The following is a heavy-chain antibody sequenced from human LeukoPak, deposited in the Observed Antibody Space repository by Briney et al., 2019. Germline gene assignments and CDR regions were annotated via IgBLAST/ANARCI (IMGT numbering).Heavy chain of an antibody. CDR2: ISGSGGTT. Sequence: PGGSLKLSRAASGFAFSSYAMSWVRQAPGKGLEWVSSISGSGGTTYYAVSVKGRFTISRDNSKNTLYLQMNSLRPDDMAVYYCAKGNGKAAAGSVVDYWGQGTLVTVSS. CDR1: GFAFSSYA. CDR3: AKGNGKAAAGSVVDY. J-gene: IGHJ4*02. V-gene: IGHV3-23*01. D-gene: IGHD6-13*01.